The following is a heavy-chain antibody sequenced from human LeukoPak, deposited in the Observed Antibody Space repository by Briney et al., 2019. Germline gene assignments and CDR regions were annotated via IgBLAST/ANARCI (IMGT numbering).Heavy chain of an antibody. Sequence: GRSLRLACAASGFTFDDYAMHWVRQVPGKGLEWVSGISWNSGSIGYADSVKGRFTISRDNAKNSLYLQMNSLRAEDTALYYCAKDLDGYYFDYWGQGTLVTVSS. CDR2: ISWNSGSI. D-gene: IGHD3/OR15-3a*01. V-gene: IGHV3-9*01. CDR3: AKDLDGYYFDY. J-gene: IGHJ4*02. CDR1: GFTFDDYA.